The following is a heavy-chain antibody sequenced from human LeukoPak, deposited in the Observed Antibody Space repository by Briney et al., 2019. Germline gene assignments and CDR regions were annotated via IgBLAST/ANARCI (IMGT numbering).Heavy chain of an antibody. D-gene: IGHD6-19*01. CDR1: GFTFSSYA. V-gene: IGHV3-30-3*01. CDR2: ISYDGSNK. J-gene: IGHJ4*02. CDR3: ARDEQWLVLYYFDY. Sequence: GGSLRLSCAASGFTFSSYAMHWVRQAPGKGLEWVAVISYDGSNKYYADSVKGRFTISRDNSKNTLYLQMNSLRAEDTAVYYCARDEQWLVLYYFDYWGQGTLVTVSS.